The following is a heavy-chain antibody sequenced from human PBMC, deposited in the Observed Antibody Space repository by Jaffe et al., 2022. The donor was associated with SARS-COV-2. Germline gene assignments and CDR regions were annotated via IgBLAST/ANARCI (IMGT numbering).Heavy chain of an antibody. CDR1: GDSVSSNSAA. J-gene: IGHJ6*02. V-gene: IGHV6-1*01. CDR2: TYYRSKWYN. CDR3: AKTDCSGGSCLTYYGMDV. Sequence: QVQLQQSGPGLVKPSQTLSLTCAISGDSVSSNSAAWNWIRQSPSRGLEWLGRTYYRSKWYNDYAVSVKSRITINPDTSKNQFSLQLNSVTPEDTAVYYCAKTDCSGGSCLTYYGMDVWGQGTTVTVSS. D-gene: IGHD2-15*01.